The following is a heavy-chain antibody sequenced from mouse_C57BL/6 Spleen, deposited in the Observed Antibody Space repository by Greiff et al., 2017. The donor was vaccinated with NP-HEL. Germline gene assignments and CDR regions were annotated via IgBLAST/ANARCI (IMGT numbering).Heavy chain of an antibody. V-gene: IGHV5-9*01. J-gene: IGHJ2*01. CDR3: ARHKGGFDY. CDR1: GFTFSSYT. CDR2: ISGGGGNT. Sequence: EVKLVESGGGLVKPGGSLKLSCAASGFTFSSYTMSWVRQTPEKRLEWVATISGGGGNTYYPDSVKGRFTISRDNAKNTLYLQMSSLRSEDTALYYCARHKGGFDYWGQGTTLTVSS.